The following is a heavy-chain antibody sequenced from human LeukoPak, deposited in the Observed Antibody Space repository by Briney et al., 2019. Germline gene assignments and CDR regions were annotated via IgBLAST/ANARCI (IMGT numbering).Heavy chain of an antibody. V-gene: IGHV1-8*01. CDR3: ARGRVLAGGTNWFDP. D-gene: IGHD3-9*01. CDR2: MNPNSGNT. J-gene: IGHJ5*02. Sequence: ASVKVSCKASGYTFTSYDINWVRQATGQGLEWMGWMNPNSGNTGYAQKFQGRVTMTRNTSISTAYMELSSLRSEDTAVYYCARGRVLAGGTNWFDPWGQGTLVTVSS. CDR1: GYTFTSYD.